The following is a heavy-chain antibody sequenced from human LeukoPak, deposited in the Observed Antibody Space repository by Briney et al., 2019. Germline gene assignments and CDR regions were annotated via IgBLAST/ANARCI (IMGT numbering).Heavy chain of an antibody. CDR3: ARDPYYYASDY. CDR1: EFTFSTYA. V-gene: IGHV3-30-3*01. CDR2: ISYDGSNK. Sequence: GGSLRLSCAASEFTFSTYAMHWIRQAPGKGLEWVAIISYDGSNKYYAGSVKGRFTVSRDNAKNSLYLQMNSLRAEDTAVYYCARDPYYYASDYWGRGTLVTVSS. J-gene: IGHJ4*02. D-gene: IGHD3-10*01.